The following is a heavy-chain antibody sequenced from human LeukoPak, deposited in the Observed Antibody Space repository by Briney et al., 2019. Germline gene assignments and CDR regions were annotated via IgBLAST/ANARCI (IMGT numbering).Heavy chain of an antibody. J-gene: IGHJ4*02. Sequence: PSETLSLTCTVSGGSISSYYWSWIRQPAGKGLEWIGRIYTSGSTNYNPSLKSRVTMSVDTSKNQFSLKLSSVTAADTAVYYCARSRYYYDSSGYYDYWGQGTLVTVSS. D-gene: IGHD3-22*01. CDR2: IYTSGST. CDR1: GGSISSYY. CDR3: ARSRYYYDSSGYYDY. V-gene: IGHV4-4*07.